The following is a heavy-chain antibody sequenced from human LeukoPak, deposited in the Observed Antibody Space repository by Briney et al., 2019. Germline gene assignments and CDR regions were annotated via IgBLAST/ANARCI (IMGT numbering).Heavy chain of an antibody. CDR2: ISSSSSYI. V-gene: IGHV3-21*01. D-gene: IGHD6-6*01. J-gene: IGHJ5*02. CDR1: GFTFSSYG. Sequence: GGSLRLSCAASGFTFSSYGMNWVRQAPGKGLEWVSSISSSSSYIYYADSVKGRFTISRDNAKNSLYLQMNSLRAEDTAVYYCARGSSSRWFDPWGQGTLVTVSS. CDR3: ARGSSSRWFDP.